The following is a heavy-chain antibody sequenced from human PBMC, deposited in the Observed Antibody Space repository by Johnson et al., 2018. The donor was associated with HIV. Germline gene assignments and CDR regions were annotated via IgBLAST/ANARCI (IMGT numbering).Heavy chain of an antibody. CDR1: GFTFSNYW. D-gene: IGHD1/OR15-1a*01. V-gene: IGHV3-15*07. J-gene: IGHJ3*02. Sequence: VQLVESGGGLVQPGGSLRLSCAASGFTFSNYWMHWVRQAPGKGLVWVSRLKSKTDGGTTDYAAPVKGSLTISRDESKNTLYLQMNSLKTEDTAVYYCARGGLGFQNIHDPFDIWGQGTMVTVSS. CDR2: LKSKTDGGTT. CDR3: ARGGLGFQNIHDPFDI.